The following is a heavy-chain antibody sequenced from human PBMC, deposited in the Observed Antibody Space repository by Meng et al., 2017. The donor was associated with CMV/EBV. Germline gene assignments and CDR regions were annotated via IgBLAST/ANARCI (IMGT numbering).Heavy chain of an antibody. J-gene: IGHJ5*02. Sequence: LTCTVSGGSISSRSYYWGWIRQPPGKGLEWIGSIYYSGSTYYNPSLKSRVTISVDTSKNQFSLKLSSVTAADTAVYYCARQVSWLDPWGQGTLVTVSS. CDR3: ARQVSWLDP. CDR1: GGSISSRSYY. V-gene: IGHV4-39*01. CDR2: IYYSGST.